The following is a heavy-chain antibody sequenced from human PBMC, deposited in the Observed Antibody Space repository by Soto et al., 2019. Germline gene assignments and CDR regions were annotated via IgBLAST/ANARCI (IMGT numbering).Heavy chain of an antibody. CDR1: GYTFTNYG. V-gene: IGHV1-18*01. CDR2: ISGYNGNT. J-gene: IGHJ6*02. CDR3: ARVDCSRTSCYALSYYGMDV. D-gene: IGHD2-2*01. Sequence: QVQLVQSGGEVKKPGASVKVSCKASGYTFTNYGISWVRQAPGQGLEWMGWISGYNGNTNYAQKFQGRVTMTTDTSTTTAYMELRSLRSDDTAVYYCARVDCSRTSCYALSYYGMDVWGQGTTFTVSS.